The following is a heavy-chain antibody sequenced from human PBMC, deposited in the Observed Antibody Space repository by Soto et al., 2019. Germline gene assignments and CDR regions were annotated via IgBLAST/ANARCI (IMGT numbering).Heavy chain of an antibody. CDR1: GGSISSYY. D-gene: IGHD5-12*01. J-gene: IGHJ5*02. CDR3: AREEVDGYNVYWFDP. CDR2: IYYSGST. V-gene: IGHV4-59*01. Sequence: LSLTCTVSGGSISSYYWSWIRQPPGKGLEWIGYIYYSGSTNYNPSLKSRVTISVDTSKNQFSLKLSSVTAADTAVYYCAREEVDGYNVYWFDPWGQGTLVTV.